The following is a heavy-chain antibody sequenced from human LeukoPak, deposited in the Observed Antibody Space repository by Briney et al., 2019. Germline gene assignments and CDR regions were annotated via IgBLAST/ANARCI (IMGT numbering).Heavy chain of an antibody. V-gene: IGHV3-30*03. CDR2: MSFDGSNR. J-gene: IGHJ5*02. CDR1: GFTFSSYA. D-gene: IGHD2-2*01. Sequence: PGGSLRLSCVASGFTFSSYAMHWVRQAPGKGLEWVAVMSFDGSNRYYADPVKGRFTISRDNSKNTLYLQVSAEDTAIYYWARGYANTSQLDPWGQGTLVTVSS. CDR3: ARGYANTSQLDP.